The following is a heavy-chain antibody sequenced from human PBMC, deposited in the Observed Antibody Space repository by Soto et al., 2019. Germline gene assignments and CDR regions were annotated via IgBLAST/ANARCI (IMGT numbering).Heavy chain of an antibody. V-gene: IGHV4-4*02. CDR1: GGSFTSNNW. D-gene: IGHD1-7*01. Sequence: SETLSLTCAVSGGSFTSNNWWTWVRQPPGQGLEWIGEIYRTGSTNYNPSLTSRVTTSLDKSENQFSLKVTSLTAADTAVYYCASRDPGTSVDYWGQGTLVTVSS. CDR2: IYRTGST. J-gene: IGHJ4*02. CDR3: ASRDPGTSVDY.